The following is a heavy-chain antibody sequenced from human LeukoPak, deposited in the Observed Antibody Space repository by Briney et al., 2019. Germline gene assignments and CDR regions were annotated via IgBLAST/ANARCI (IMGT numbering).Heavy chain of an antibody. CDR2: MNPNSGNT. Sequence: ASVKVSCKASGYTFTSYDINWVRQATGQGLEWMGWMNPNSGNTGYAQKFQGRVTMTRNISISTAYMELSSLRSEDTAVYYCARVEGHSSGAHSDYWGQGTLVTVSS. CDR1: GYTFTSYD. CDR3: ARVEGHSSGAHSDY. D-gene: IGHD3-22*01. J-gene: IGHJ4*02. V-gene: IGHV1-8*01.